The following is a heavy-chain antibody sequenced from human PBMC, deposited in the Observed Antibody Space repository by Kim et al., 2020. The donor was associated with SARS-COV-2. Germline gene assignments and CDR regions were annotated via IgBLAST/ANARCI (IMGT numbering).Heavy chain of an antibody. CDR1: GFMFSGSA. V-gene: IGHV3-73*01. CDR2: IRSKAHSYAA. J-gene: IGHJ4*02. Sequence: GGSLRLSCAASGFMFSGSAIHWVRQAPGKGLEWVGRIRSKAHSYAAGYTMSVRGRFTISRDDAKTTAFLQMNRLRTEDTAVYYCLSREEEWLAFDYWGQGVLVTVSS. CDR3: LSREEEWLAFDY. D-gene: IGHD6-19*01.